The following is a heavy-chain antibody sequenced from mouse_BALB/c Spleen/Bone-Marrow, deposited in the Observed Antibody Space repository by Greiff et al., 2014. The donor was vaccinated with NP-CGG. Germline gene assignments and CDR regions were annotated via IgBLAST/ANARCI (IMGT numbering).Heavy chain of an antibody. V-gene: IGHV5-6-4*01. Sequence: EVKLVESGGGLVKPGGSLKLSCSASGFTFSSYTTSWVRQTPEKRLEWVATITSVGVYTYYPDSVKGRFTISRDNAKNTLYLQMSSLKSEDTAMYYCTRDLYDGYSYYAMDYWGQGTSVTVSS. J-gene: IGHJ4*01. CDR1: GFTFSSYT. CDR2: ITSVGVYT. D-gene: IGHD2-3*01. CDR3: TRDLYDGYSYYAMDY.